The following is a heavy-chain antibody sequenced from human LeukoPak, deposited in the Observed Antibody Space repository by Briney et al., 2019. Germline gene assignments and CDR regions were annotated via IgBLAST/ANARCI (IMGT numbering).Heavy chain of an antibody. Sequence: GASVKVSCKASGYTFASYDISWVRQAPGQGLECMGWISAYNGNTNYAQKFQGRVTMTTDTSTSTAYMELRSLRSDDTAVYYCARDLRVTGTTLGYWGQGTLVTVSS. CDR1: GYTFASYD. CDR2: ISAYNGNT. CDR3: ARDLRVTGTTLGY. V-gene: IGHV1-18*01. D-gene: IGHD1-7*01. J-gene: IGHJ4*02.